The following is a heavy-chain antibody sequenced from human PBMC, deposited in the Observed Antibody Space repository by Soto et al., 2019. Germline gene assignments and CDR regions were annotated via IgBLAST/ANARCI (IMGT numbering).Heavy chain of an antibody. D-gene: IGHD4-17*01. CDR1: GFTFSNAW. V-gene: IGHV3-15*01. Sequence: GGSLRLFCAASGFTFSNAWMIWVRQAPGKGLEWVGRIKSKTDGGTTDYAAPVKGRFTISRDDSKNTLYLQMNSLKTEDTAVYYCTTDSIYGDYDTTGDYYYGMDVWGQGTTVTVSS. J-gene: IGHJ6*02. CDR3: TTDSIYGDYDTTGDYYYGMDV. CDR2: IKSKTDGGTT.